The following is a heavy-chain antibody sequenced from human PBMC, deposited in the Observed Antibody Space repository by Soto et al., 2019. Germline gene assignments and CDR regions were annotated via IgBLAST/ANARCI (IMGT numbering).Heavy chain of an antibody. V-gene: IGHV1-69*13. CDR2: IIPIFGTA. CDR1: GGTFSSYA. Sequence: SVKVSCKASGGTFSSYAISWVRQAPGQGLEWMGGIIPIFGTANYAQKFQGRVTITADESTSTAYMELSSLRSEDTAVYYCARATQNYYDSSGYYPFDYWGQGTLVTVSS. J-gene: IGHJ4*02. CDR3: ARATQNYYDSSGYYPFDY. D-gene: IGHD3-22*01.